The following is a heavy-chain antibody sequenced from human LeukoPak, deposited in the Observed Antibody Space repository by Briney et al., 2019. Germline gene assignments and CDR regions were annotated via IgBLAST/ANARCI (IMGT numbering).Heavy chain of an antibody. CDR3: ARVGSVAAVGDY. D-gene: IGHD6-19*01. Sequence: GASVKVSCKTSGYTFTSYFVFWVRQAPGQGLEWMGIINPTGGATTYGQQFQGRVTMTRDMSTSTIYMELSSLRSEDSAMYYCARVGSVAAVGDYWGQGTLFTVSS. CDR1: GYTFTSYF. V-gene: IGHV1-46*01. CDR2: INPTGGAT. J-gene: IGHJ4*02.